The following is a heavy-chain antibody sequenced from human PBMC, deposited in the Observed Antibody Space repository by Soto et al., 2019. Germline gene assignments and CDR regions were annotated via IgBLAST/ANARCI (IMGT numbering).Heavy chain of an antibody. D-gene: IGHD2-15*01. J-gene: IGHJ5*02. CDR1: GGSISSGDYY. V-gene: IGHV4-30-4*02. CDR3: ARKTICSSVGSCFPGWFDP. Sequence: SETLSLTCTLSGGSISSGDYYWSWIRQPPGKGLEWIGYIYYSGSTYYNPSLKSRVTISVDTSNNQLSLKLSAVTAADTPVYYCARKTICSSVGSCFPGWFDPWGQGTLDTVSS. CDR2: IYYSGST.